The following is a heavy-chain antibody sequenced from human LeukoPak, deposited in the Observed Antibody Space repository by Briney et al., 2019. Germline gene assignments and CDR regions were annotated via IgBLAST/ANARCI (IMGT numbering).Heavy chain of an antibody. CDR2: IYSGGST. D-gene: IGHD3-10*01. J-gene: IGHJ4*02. Sequence: GGSLRLSCAVSGFTVSSNYMSWVRQAPGKGLEWVSIIYSGGSTYYADSVKGRFTISRDNSKNILYLQMNSLRAEDTALYYCARRSGSWPYYFDYWGQGTLVTVSS. CDR3: ARRSGSWPYYFDY. V-gene: IGHV3-66*04. CDR1: GFTVSSNY.